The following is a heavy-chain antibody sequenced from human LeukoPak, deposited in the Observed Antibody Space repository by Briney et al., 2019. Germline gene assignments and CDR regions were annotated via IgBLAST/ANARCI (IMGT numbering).Heavy chain of an antibody. CDR1: GGSFSGYY. CDR2: INHSGST. J-gene: IGHJ6*02. CDR3: ARAPPGEDSSSWYSLGPRSYYYYHGMDV. V-gene: IGHV4-34*01. Sequence: SETLSLTCAVYGGSFSGYYWSWIRQPPGKGLEWIGEINHSGSTNYNPSLKSRVTISVDTSKNQFSLKLSSVTAADTAVYYCARAPPGEDSSSWYSLGPRSYYYYHGMDVWGQGTTVTVSS. D-gene: IGHD6-13*01.